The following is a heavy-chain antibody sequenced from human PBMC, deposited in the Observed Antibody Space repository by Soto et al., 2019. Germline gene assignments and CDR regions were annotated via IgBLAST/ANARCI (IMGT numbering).Heavy chain of an antibody. CDR2: ITSNGGST. D-gene: IGHD3-16*01. CDR1: GFSFSSYA. CDR3: PPPGAFGGVFNY. J-gene: IGHJ4*02. Sequence: EVQLVESGGGLVQPGGSLRLSCSASGFSFSSYAMHWVRQAPGKGLEYVSGITSNGGSTYHADSVRGRFTISRDNSKNTLYLQMSSLRAEDTAVYYCPPPGAFGGVFNYWGQGTLVTVSS. V-gene: IGHV3-64D*08.